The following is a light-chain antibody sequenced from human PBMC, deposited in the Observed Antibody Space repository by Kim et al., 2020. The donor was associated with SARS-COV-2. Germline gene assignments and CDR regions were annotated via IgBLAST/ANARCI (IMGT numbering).Light chain of an antibody. Sequence: QSVVTQEPSLTVSPGGTVTLTCGSSTGAVTRQLWPYWFQQKPGQASRTLIYDTDNRQSWTPSRFSGSLLGGRAALTLSGAQPDDEAEYYCLLSYTGAWVFGGGTQLTVL. CDR2: DTD. CDR1: TGAVTRQLW. V-gene: IGLV7-46*01. CDR3: LLSYTGAWV. J-gene: IGLJ3*02.